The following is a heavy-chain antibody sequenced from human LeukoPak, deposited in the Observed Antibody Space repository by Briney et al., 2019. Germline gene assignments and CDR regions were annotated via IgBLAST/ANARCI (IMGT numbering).Heavy chain of an antibody. CDR1: GGSFRGYY. Sequence: SETLSLTCAVYGGSFRGYYWSWIRQPPGKGLEWIGEINHSGSSNYNPSLKSRVTISVDTSKNQFSLKLSSATAADTAVYYCARALPTTGKRRAYAFDIWGQGTMVTVSS. D-gene: IGHD1-1*01. CDR2: INHSGSS. CDR3: ARALPTTGKRRAYAFDI. J-gene: IGHJ3*02. V-gene: IGHV4-34*01.